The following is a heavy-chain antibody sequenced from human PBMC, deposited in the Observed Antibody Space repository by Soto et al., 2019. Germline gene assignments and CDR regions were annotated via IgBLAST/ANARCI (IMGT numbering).Heavy chain of an antibody. CDR2: ISTYNDNT. V-gene: IGHV1-18*01. CDR3: ARVMVRLFGSGSSRPYGLDV. J-gene: IGHJ6*02. CDR1: GDSFSNYG. D-gene: IGHD3-10*01. Sequence: AAVKVSCKVSGDSFSNYGFTWVRQAPGQGLEWMGWISTYNDNTNYAQKLQGRVTMTTDTSTTTAYMELRSLGSDDTAVYYCARVMVRLFGSGSSRPYGLDVWGQGTTVTVSS.